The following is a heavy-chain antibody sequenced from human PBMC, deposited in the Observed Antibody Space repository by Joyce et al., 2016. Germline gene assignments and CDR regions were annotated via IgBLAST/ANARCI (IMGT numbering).Heavy chain of an antibody. CDR2: ISGSSSYI. D-gene: IGHD3-10*01. CDR3: VRDGAPDGFANWFDP. Sequence: EVQLVESGGGLVKPGGSLRLSCVASGISFSIYSMNWVRQAPGKGLECVSCISGSSSYIYYADSGKGRFTNSRDNVKNSLYLQMNSLGVEDTAVYYCVRDGAPDGFANWFDPWGQGTLVTVSS. J-gene: IGHJ5*02. V-gene: IGHV3-21*01. CDR1: GISFSIYS.